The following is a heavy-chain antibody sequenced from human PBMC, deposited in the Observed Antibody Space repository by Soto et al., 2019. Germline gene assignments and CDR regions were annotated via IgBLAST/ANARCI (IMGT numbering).Heavy chain of an antibody. J-gene: IGHJ6*02. D-gene: IGHD6-19*01. CDR1: GVTVSSYG. CDR2: ISYDGSNK. Sequence: PGGSLRLSCAASGVTVSSYGMHGVRQAPGKGLEWVAVISYDGSNKYYADSVKGRFTISRDNSKNTLYLQMNSLRAEDTAVYYCAKDLVAGGVYYYYGMDVWGQGTTVTLSS. CDR3: AKDLVAGGVYYYYGMDV. V-gene: IGHV3-30*18.